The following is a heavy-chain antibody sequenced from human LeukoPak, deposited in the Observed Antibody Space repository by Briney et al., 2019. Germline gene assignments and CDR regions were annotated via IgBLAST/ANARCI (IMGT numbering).Heavy chain of an antibody. CDR1: GFTFSDYY. V-gene: IGHV3-7*03. D-gene: IGHD2-2*01. CDR2: IKQDGSEK. J-gene: IGHJ6*04. Sequence: PGGSLRLSCAASGFTFSDYYMSWIRQAPGNGLEWVANIKQDGSEKYYVGSVKGRFTISRDNAENSLYLQMDSLRAEDTAVYYCARDRVVLAAMRSAYHGIDVWGKGTTVTVSS. CDR3: ARDRVVLAAMRSAYHGIDV.